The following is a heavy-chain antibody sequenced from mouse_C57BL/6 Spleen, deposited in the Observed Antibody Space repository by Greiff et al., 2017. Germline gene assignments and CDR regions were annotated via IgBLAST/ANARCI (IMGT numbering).Heavy chain of an antibody. V-gene: IGHV1-64*01. Sequence: QVQLQQPGAELVKPGASVKLSCKASGYTFTSYWMHWVKQRPGQGLEWIGMIHPNSGSTNYNEKFKSKATLTVDKSSSTAYTQLSSLTSEDSAVYYCARSYYWYAMDYWGQGTSVTVSS. CDR1: GYTFTSYW. CDR3: ARSYYWYAMDY. J-gene: IGHJ4*01. D-gene: IGHD1-1*01. CDR2: IHPNSGST.